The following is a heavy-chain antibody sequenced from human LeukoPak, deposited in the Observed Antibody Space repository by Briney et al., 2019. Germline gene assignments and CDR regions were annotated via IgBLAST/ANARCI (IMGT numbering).Heavy chain of an antibody. J-gene: IGHJ4*02. CDR2: ISSDGSST. CDR1: GFTFSNYW. Sequence: GGSLRLSCAASGFTFSNYWMHWVRQAPGKGLDWVSRISSDGSSTLYADSAKGRFTTSRDNAKNTLYLEMNSLRAEDTGVYYCARDSIVADVDFDYWGQGTLVTVSS. V-gene: IGHV3-74*01. CDR3: ARDSIVADVDFDY. D-gene: IGHD6-13*01.